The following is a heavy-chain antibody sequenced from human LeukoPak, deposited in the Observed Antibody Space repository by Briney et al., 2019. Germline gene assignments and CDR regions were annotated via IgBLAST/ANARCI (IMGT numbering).Heavy chain of an antibody. CDR3: ARVGDYALKD. Sequence: SETLSLTCTVSGDSLKSYYWNWFRQPPGKGLEWIGYIYYSGSTNYNPSLKSRVTISVDTSKNQFSLKLSSVTAADTAVYYCARVGDYALKDWGQGTLVTVSS. CDR1: GDSLKSYY. J-gene: IGHJ4*02. V-gene: IGHV4-59*12. D-gene: IGHD3-16*01. CDR2: IYYSGST.